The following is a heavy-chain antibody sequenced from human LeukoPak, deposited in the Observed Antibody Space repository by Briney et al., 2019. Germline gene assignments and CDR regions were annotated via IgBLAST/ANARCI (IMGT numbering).Heavy chain of an antibody. D-gene: IGHD5/OR15-5a*01. CDR1: GFTFSNYG. CDR2: IGSIRSNI. CDR3: ARSVEGHFDY. Sequence: GGSLRLSCAASGFTFSNYGMNWVRQGPGKGLEWVSYIGSIRSNIEYADSVKGRFIISRDNARKSLFLQMNRLRAEDTAVYYCARSVEGHFDYWGQGTVVTVSS. J-gene: IGHJ4*02. V-gene: IGHV3-48*04.